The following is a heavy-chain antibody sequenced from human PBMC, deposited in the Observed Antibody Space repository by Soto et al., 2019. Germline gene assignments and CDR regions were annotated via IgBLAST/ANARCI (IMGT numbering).Heavy chain of an antibody. CDR2: ITSDTNTI. CDR3: ARSVEGHFDY. V-gene: IGHV3-48*02. J-gene: IGHJ4*02. D-gene: IGHD6-19*01. Sequence: EVQLVESGGGLVQPGGSLRLSCAASGFPFSIYSMNWVRQASGKGLEWSSYITSDTNTIKYADSEKGRFTISRDNPKNLVYLQMNILRDEDTAVYFCARSVEGHFDYWGQGTVVTVSS. CDR1: GFPFSIYS.